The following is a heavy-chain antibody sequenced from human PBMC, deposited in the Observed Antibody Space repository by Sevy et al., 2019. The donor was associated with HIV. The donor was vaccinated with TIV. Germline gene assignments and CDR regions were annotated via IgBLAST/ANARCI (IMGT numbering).Heavy chain of an antibody. V-gene: IGHV1-2*02. J-gene: IGHJ6*02. CDR1: GYTFTDYY. CDR3: ARVVEPAGIDPYYYGVDV. D-gene: IGHD2-2*02. CDR2: ISPKSGGT. Sequence: ASVKVSCKASGYTFTDYYIHWVRQAPGQGLAWMGWISPKSGGTNYAQKFHGRVTMTRDTSISTAYMELSRLRSDDTAVYYCARVVEPAGIDPYYYGVDVWGPGATVTVSS.